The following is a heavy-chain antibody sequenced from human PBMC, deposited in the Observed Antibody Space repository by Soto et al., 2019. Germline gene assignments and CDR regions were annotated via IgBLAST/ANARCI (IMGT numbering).Heavy chain of an antibody. CDR1: GGTFGSYT. CDR2: IIPILGIA. Sequence: QVQLVQSGAEVKKPGSSVKVSCKASGGTFGSYTISWVRQAPGQGLEWMGRIIPILGIANYAQKFQGRVTITADKSTSTAYMELSSLRSEDTAVYYCARGGVAADAFDIWGQGTMVTVSS. D-gene: IGHD2-15*01. V-gene: IGHV1-69*02. CDR3: ARGGVAADAFDI. J-gene: IGHJ3*02.